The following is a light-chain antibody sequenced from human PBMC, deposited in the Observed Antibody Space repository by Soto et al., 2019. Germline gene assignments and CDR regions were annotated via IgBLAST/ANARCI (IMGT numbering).Light chain of an antibody. V-gene: IGKV1-39*01. CDR1: QIISTY. CDR3: QQSYSTPRT. Sequence: DIQMTQSPSSLSASVGDRVTMTCLASQIISTYLNWYQQKPGKAPKLLICAASTLQSGVPSRFSGSGSGTDFTLTISSLQPEDFATYYCQQSYSTPRTFGQGTKVEI. J-gene: IGKJ1*01. CDR2: AAS.